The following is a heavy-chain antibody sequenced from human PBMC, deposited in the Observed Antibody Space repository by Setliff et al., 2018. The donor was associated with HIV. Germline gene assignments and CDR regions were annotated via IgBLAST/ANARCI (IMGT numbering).Heavy chain of an antibody. J-gene: IGHJ6*03. CDR1: GGIISSDSFF. D-gene: IGHD6-13*01. V-gene: IGHV4-61*10. CDR3: ARGTRAAAGFGAIPYYYYYMDV. Sequence: SETLSLTCTVSGGIISSDSFFWSWIRQPAGKGLEWIGHISATGSTNYNPSLKSRVTISVDTSKKQFSLKLSSVTAADTAVYYCARGTRAAAGFGAIPYYYYYMDVWGKGTTVTVSS. CDR2: ISATGST.